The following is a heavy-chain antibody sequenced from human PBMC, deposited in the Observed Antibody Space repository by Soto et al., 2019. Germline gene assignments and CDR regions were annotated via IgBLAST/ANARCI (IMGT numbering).Heavy chain of an antibody. CDR3: ARNIALAAHNDFDY. Sequence: QVQLVESGGGVVQPGRSLRLSCAASGFTFSSYAMHWVRQAPGKGLEWVAVISYDGSNKYYADSVKGRFTISRDNSKNTLYLQMNSLRAEDTAVYYCARNIALAAHNDFDYWGQGTLVTVSS. CDR1: GFTFSSYA. V-gene: IGHV3-30-3*01. CDR2: ISYDGSNK. J-gene: IGHJ4*02. D-gene: IGHD6-19*01.